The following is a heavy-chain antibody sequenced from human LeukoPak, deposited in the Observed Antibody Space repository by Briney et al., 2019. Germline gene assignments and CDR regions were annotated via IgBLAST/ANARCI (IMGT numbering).Heavy chain of an antibody. CDR2: IRYDGRNK. CDR3: AKDGVGPTSGWYWYYYYMDV. CDR1: GFTFSSYG. V-gene: IGHV3-30*02. Sequence: GRSLRLSCAASGFTFSSYGMHWVRQAPGKGLEWVAFIRYDGRNKYYADSVKGRFTISRDNSKNTLYLQMNSLRAEDTAVYYCAKDGVGPTSGWYWYYYYMDVWGKGTTVTISS. D-gene: IGHD6-19*01. J-gene: IGHJ6*03.